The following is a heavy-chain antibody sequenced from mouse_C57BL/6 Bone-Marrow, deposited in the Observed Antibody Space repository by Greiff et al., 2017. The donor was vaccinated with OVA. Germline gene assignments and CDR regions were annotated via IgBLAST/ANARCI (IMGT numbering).Heavy chain of an antibody. CDR2: IDPANGNT. CDR1: GFNIKNTY. J-gene: IGHJ3*01. V-gene: IGHV14-3*01. Sequence: EVQLQQSVAELVRPGASVKLSCTASGFNIKNTYMHWVKQRPDQGLEWIGRIDPANGNTKYAPKFQGKAPITAHTSSNTTYQQLSGLTSEETAIYYCARGDARAYWGQGTLVTVAA. CDR3: ARGDARAY.